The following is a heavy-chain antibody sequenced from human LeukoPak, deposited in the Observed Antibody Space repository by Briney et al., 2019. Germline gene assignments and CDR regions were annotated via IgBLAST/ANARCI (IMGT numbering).Heavy chain of an antibody. Sequence: SETLSLTCAVSGDSLSSSNWWNWVRQPPGKGLEWIGEISHSGTTLYNPSLKSRVTISIDKSKNQFSLNLNSVTAADTAVYYCARGMSGSYSRYYYYYMDVWGKGTTVTVSS. V-gene: IGHV4-4*02. J-gene: IGHJ6*03. CDR3: ARGMSGSYSRYYYYYMDV. CDR1: GDSLSSSNW. CDR2: ISHSGTT. D-gene: IGHD1-26*01.